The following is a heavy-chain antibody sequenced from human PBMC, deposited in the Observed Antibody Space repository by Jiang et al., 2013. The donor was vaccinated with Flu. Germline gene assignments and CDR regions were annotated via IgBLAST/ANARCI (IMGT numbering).Heavy chain of an antibody. Sequence: TLSLTCTVSGGSISSYYWSWIRQPPGKGLEWIGYIYYSGSTNYNPSLKSRVTISVDTSKNQFSLKLSSVTAADTAVYYCARRGRYSGYWFDYWGQGTLVTVSS. CDR1: GGSISSYY. J-gene: IGHJ4*02. D-gene: IGHD5-12*01. CDR2: IYYSGST. CDR3: ARRGRYSGYWFDY. V-gene: IGHV4-59*13.